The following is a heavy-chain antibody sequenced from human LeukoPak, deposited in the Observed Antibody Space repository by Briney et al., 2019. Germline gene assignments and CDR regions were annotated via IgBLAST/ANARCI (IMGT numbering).Heavy chain of an antibody. D-gene: IGHD3-22*01. CDR2: IYSGGKT. Sequence: GGSLRLSCAASGFIVSSDYMSWVRQGPGKGLEWVSVIYSGGKTYYADSVKGRFTTSRDDSKNTLYLQMNSLTSEDTAVYYCARESSSGYYLPYWGQGTLVTVSS. CDR1: GFIVSSDY. V-gene: IGHV3-66*02. CDR3: ARESSSGYYLPY. J-gene: IGHJ4*02.